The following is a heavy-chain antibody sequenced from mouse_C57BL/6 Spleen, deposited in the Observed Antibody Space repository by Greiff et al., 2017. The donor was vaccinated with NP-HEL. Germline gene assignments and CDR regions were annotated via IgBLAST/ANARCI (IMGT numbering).Heavy chain of an antibody. CDR2: IHPNSGST. CDR1: GYTFTSYW. Sequence: QVQLKQPGAELVKPGASVKLSCKASGYTFTSYWMHWVKQRPGQGLEWIGMIHPNSGSTNYNEKFKSKATLTVDKSSSTAYMQLSSLTSEYSAVYYCARWIDYYGSSYGYAMDYWGQGTSVTVSS. J-gene: IGHJ4*01. D-gene: IGHD1-1*01. V-gene: IGHV1-64*01. CDR3: ARWIDYYGSSYGYAMDY.